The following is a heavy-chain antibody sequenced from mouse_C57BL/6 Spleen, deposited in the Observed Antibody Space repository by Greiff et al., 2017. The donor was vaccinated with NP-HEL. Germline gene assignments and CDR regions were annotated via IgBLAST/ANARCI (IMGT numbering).Heavy chain of an antibody. CDR3: ASPPSAYETWFAY. J-gene: IGHJ3*01. CDR2: IRNKANGYTT. CDR1: GFTFTDYY. Sequence: DVMLVESGGGLVQPGGSLSLSCAASGFTFTDYYMSWVRQPPGKALEWLGFIRNKANGYTTEYSASVKGRFTISRDNSQSILYLQMNALRAEDSATYYCASPPSAYETWFAYWGQGTLVTVSA. V-gene: IGHV7-3*01. D-gene: IGHD1-1*01.